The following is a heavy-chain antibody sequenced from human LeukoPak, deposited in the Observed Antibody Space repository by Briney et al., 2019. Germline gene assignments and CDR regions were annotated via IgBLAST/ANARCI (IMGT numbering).Heavy chain of an antibody. Sequence: GGSLRLSCAVSGLTSNTYTMNWVRQAPGKGLEWVSSISGSGSYIYYTESVKGRFSISRDNAKNSVFLQMNSLRVEDTAVYYCARDADYGDYRFDYWGQGTLVSVSS. CDR1: GLTSNTYT. CDR2: ISGSGSYI. CDR3: ARDADYGDYRFDY. J-gene: IGHJ4*02. D-gene: IGHD4-17*01. V-gene: IGHV3-21*01.